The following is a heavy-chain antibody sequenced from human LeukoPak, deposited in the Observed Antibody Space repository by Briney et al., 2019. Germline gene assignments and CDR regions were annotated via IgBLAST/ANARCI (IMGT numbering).Heavy chain of an antibody. Sequence: GESLRIFWKISGYSFNTYWISWLRQMPGKGLEWIGYIDPSESHPNHSPSFQGHVTISADGSINTTYLQWSSLKASDTAMDYCASGGSGLDYWGQGTLVTVSP. J-gene: IGHJ4*02. CDR2: IDPSESHP. CDR3: ASGGSGLDY. V-gene: IGHV5-10-1*01. D-gene: IGHD6-19*01. CDR1: GYSFNTYW.